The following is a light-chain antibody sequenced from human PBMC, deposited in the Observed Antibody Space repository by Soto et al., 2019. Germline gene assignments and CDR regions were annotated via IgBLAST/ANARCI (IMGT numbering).Light chain of an antibody. J-gene: IGKJ1*01. CDR3: HQYNNWPSWT. CDR2: GAS. CDR1: QSVGSN. Sequence: EMVMTQSPATLSVSPGERATLSCRASQSVGSNLAWYQQKPGQAPRLLIYGASTRATDIPARFSGSGSGTEFTLTISSLQSEDFAVYYCHQYNNWPSWTFGQGTKVEIK. V-gene: IGKV3-15*01.